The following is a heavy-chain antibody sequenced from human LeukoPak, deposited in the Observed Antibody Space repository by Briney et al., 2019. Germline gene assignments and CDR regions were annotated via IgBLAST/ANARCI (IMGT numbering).Heavy chain of an antibody. Sequence: GGTLRLSCAASGFTFSSHGMNWVRQAPGKGLEWVSGISPSGGITYYTDSVKGRFTISRDNSKNTQSLQMNSLRAEDTAVYYWAKENDWGLYKNGGKAPRVPVSS. CDR2: ISPSGGIT. V-gene: IGHV3-23*01. CDR1: GFTFSSHG. CDR3: AKENDWGLYKN. D-gene: IGHD3-9*01. J-gene: IGHJ1*01.